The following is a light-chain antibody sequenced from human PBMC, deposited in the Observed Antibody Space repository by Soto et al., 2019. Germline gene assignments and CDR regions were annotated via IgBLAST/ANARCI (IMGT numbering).Light chain of an antibody. Sequence: EILLTQSPGTLSLSPEERATHSCRASQSLSSTYLAWYQQKPGQAPRLLIFGASSRATGIQDRFSGSGSGTDFTLTISRLEPEDFAVYYCQQFGSSPTFGQGTKVDIK. CDR2: GAS. CDR1: QSLSSTY. J-gene: IGKJ1*01. V-gene: IGKV3-20*01. CDR3: QQFGSSPT.